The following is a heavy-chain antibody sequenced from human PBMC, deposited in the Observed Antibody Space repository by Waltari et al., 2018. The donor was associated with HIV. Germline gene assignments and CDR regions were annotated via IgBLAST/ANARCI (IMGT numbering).Heavy chain of an antibody. CDR2: ISAYNGDT. D-gene: IGHD6-19*01. Sequence: QIQLVQSGAEVKKPGASVKVSCKASGYTFTHYGFGWVRQAPGQGLEWMGWISAYNGDTKYAQNFQGRVTMTTDTPTTTAYMELRSLRSDDTAVYYCARDPSNTSGWNIYFDFWGQGTLVTVSS. CDR3: ARDPSNTSGWNIYFDF. V-gene: IGHV1-18*01. J-gene: IGHJ4*02. CDR1: GYTFTHYG.